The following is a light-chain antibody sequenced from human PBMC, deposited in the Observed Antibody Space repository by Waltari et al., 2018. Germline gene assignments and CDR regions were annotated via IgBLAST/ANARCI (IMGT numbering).Light chain of an antibody. V-gene: IGLV3-21*04. CDR2: YDS. CDR3: QVWDDVTDSGV. CDR1: NIGRKS. J-gene: IGLJ2*01. Sequence: YVLTQPPSVSVDPGKTARLTCGGDNIGRKSVNWYQQNAGQAPVLVMFYDSDRPSGIPERCACSNSGNTANLTISWVEAGYDADYHCQVWDDVTDSGVFGGGTKLTVL.